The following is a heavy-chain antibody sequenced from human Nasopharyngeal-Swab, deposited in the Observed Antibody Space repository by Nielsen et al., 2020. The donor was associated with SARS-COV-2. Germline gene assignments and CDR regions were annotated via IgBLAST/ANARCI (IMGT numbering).Heavy chain of an antibody. CDR3: ARVGLGYNWNYFDPYYYYGMDV. J-gene: IGHJ6*02. CDR2: IKQDGSEK. CDR1: GFTFSNAW. V-gene: IGHV3-7*03. Sequence: GESLKISCAASGFTFSNAWMSWVRQAPGKGLEWVANIKQDGSEKYYVDSVKGRFTISRDNAKNSLYLQMNSLRAEDTAVYYCARVGLGYNWNYFDPYYYYGMDVWGQGTTVTVSS. D-gene: IGHD1-7*01.